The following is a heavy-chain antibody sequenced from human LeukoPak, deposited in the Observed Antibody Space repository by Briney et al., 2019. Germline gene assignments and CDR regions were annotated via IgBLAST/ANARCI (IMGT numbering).Heavy chain of an antibody. CDR1: GGSLSSASYY. J-gene: IGHJ5*02. CDR2: VYLTGNT. CDR3: ARRIAVADTGWFDP. V-gene: IGHV4-61*02. D-gene: IGHD6-19*01. Sequence: SETRSLTFTVSGGSLSSASYYWNWIRQPAGKGLEWIGRVYLTGNTEYNPSLESRVSMSMETSQNHFSLKLSSVTAADTAVYYCARRIAVADTGWFDPWGQGTLVTVSS.